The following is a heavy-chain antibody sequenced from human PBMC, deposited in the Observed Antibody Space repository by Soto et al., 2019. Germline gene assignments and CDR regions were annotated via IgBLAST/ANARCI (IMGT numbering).Heavy chain of an antibody. Sequence: SETLALTCTFHGCSITGYYWGWIRQPPGKGLEWIGYIYYSGSTNYNPSLKSRVTISVDTSKNQFSLKLSSVTAADTAVYYCARLEQQLDAPFDYWGQGTLVTVS. V-gene: IGHV4-59*08. CDR2: IYYSGST. CDR1: GCSITGYY. CDR3: ARLEQQLDAPFDY. D-gene: IGHD6-13*01. J-gene: IGHJ4*02.